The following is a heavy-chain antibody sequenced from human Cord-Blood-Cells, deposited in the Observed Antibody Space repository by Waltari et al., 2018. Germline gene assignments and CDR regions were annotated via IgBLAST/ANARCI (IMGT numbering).Heavy chain of an antibody. V-gene: IGHV4-39*07. CDR2: IYYSGST. J-gene: IGHJ3*02. Sequence: QLQLQESGPGLAKPSATLSLTCTVSGGSIRSSSYYWGWIRQPPGKGLEWIGSIYYSGSTYYNPSLKSRVTISVDTSKNQFSLKLSSVTAADTAVYYCARGGGYDAFDIWGQGTMVTVSS. D-gene: IGHD3-22*01. CDR1: GGSIRSSSYY. CDR3: ARGGGYDAFDI.